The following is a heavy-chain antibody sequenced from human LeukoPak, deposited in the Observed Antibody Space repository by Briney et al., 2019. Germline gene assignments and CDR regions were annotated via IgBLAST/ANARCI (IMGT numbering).Heavy chain of an antibody. Sequence: SETLSLTCTVSGGSISSYYWSWIRQPPGKGLEWIGYIYYSGSNNYNPSLKSRVTISVDTSKNQFSLKLSSVAAADTAVYYCAGDAGHYDFWSGYYRGDWFDPWGQGTLSPSPQ. CDR1: GGSISSYY. CDR2: IYYSGSN. CDR3: AGDAGHYDFWSGYYRGDWFDP. J-gene: IGHJ5*02. D-gene: IGHD3-3*01. V-gene: IGHV4-59*01.